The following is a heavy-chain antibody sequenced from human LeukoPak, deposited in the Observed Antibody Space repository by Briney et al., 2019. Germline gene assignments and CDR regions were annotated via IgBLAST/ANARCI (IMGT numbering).Heavy chain of an antibody. V-gene: IGHV3-7*01. CDR1: GFTFSSYW. D-gene: IGHD3-10*01. CDR3: ARGVVRTSSNWFDP. Sequence: PGGSLRLSCAASGFTFSSYWMSWVRQAPGKGLEWVANIKQDGSEKYYVDSVKGRFTISRDNAKNSLYLQMNSLRAEDTAVYYCARGVVRTSSNWFDPWGQGTLVTVSS. CDR2: IKQDGSEK. J-gene: IGHJ5*02.